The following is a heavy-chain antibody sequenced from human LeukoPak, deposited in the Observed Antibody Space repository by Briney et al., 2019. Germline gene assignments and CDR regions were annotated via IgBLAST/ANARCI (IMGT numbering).Heavy chain of an antibody. D-gene: IGHD4-17*01. CDR1: GFTFSSYS. Sequence: GGSLRLSCAASGFTFSSYSMNWVRQAPGQGLEWVSGINWNGGSTGYADSVKGRFTISRDNAKNSLYLQMNSLRAEDTALYYCAREGTTVTPTYYYYMDVWGKGTTVTVSS. J-gene: IGHJ6*03. V-gene: IGHV3-20*04. CDR2: INWNGGST. CDR3: AREGTTVTPTYYYYMDV.